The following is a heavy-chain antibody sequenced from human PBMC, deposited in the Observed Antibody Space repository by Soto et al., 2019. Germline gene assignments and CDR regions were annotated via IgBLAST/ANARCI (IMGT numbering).Heavy chain of an antibody. Sequence: PSETLSLTCTVSGGSISSYYWSWIRQPPGKGLEWIGYIYYSGSTNYNPSLKSRVTISVDTSKNQFSLKLSSVTAADTAVYYCARGVYYDSSGLFDYWGQGTLVTVSS. V-gene: IGHV4-59*01. J-gene: IGHJ4*02. CDR3: ARGVYYDSSGLFDY. CDR1: GGSISSYY. CDR2: IYYSGST. D-gene: IGHD3-22*01.